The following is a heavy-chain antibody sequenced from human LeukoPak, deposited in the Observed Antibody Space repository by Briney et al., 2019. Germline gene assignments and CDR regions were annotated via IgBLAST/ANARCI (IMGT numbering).Heavy chain of an antibody. Sequence: PGGSLRLSCAASGFTFSSYGMHWVRQAPGKGLEWVAFIRYDGSNKYYADSVKGRFTISRDNSKNTLYLQMNSLRAEDTAVYYCAKPMVRGVRTDFDYWGQGTLVTVSS. V-gene: IGHV3-30*02. CDR2: IRYDGSNK. J-gene: IGHJ4*02. CDR3: AKPMVRGVRTDFDY. CDR1: GFTFSSYG. D-gene: IGHD3-10*01.